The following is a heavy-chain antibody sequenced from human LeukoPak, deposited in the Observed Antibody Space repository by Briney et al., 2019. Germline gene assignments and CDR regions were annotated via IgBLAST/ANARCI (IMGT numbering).Heavy chain of an antibody. CDR2: ISSSSSYI. Sequence: GGSLRLSCAASGFTFSTYSMNWVRQAPGKGLEWVSSISSSSSYINYADSVKGRFTISRDNAKNSLYLQMNSLRAEDTAVYYCAREVYSSSWSYYFDYWGQGTLVTVSS. CDR3: AREVYSSSWSYYFDY. J-gene: IGHJ4*02. D-gene: IGHD6-13*01. V-gene: IGHV3-21*01. CDR1: GFTFSTYS.